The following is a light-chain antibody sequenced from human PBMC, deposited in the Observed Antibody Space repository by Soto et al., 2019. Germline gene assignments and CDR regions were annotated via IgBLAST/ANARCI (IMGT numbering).Light chain of an antibody. CDR1: QSISSY. Sequence: DIQMTQSPSSLSASVGDRVTITCRASQSISSYLNWDQQKPGKAPKLLIYAASSLQSGVPSRFSGSGSGTDFTLTISSLQPEDFATYYCQQSDSNLWTFGQGTKVEIK. J-gene: IGKJ1*01. CDR3: QQSDSNLWT. CDR2: AAS. V-gene: IGKV1-39*01.